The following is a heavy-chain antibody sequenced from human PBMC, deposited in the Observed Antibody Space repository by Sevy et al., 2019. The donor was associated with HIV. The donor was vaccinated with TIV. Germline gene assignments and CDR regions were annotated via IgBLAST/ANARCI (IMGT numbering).Heavy chain of an antibody. J-gene: IGHJ4*02. CDR1: GGSFSGYY. V-gene: IGHV4-34*01. D-gene: IGHD4-17*01. CDR2: INHSGST. CDR3: ARRWPNGDYENDFDY. Sequence: SETLSLTCAVYGGSFSGYYWSWIRQPPGKGLEWIGEINHSGSTNYNPSLKSRVTISVDTSKNQFSLKLSSVTAADTAVYYCARRWPNGDYENDFDYWGQGTLVTVSS.